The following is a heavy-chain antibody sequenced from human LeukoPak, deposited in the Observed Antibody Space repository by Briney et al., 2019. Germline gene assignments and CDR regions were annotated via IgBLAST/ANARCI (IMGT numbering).Heavy chain of an antibody. J-gene: IGHJ4*02. CDR3: ARGTDYSNYYYFDY. D-gene: IGHD4-11*01. CDR2: INSDGSST. Sequence: GGSLRLSCAASGFTFSSYWMHWVRQAPGKGLVWVSRINSDGSSTSYADSVKGRFTISRDNAKNTLNLQMNSLRAEDTAVYYCARGTDYSNYYYFDYWGQGTLVTVSS. V-gene: IGHV3-74*01. CDR1: GFTFSSYW.